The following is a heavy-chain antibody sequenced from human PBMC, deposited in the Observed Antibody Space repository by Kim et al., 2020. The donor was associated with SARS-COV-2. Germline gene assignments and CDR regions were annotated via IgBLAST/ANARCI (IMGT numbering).Heavy chain of an antibody. V-gene: IGHV3-23*01. CDR1: GFTFSSYA. CDR2: ISGSDGST. J-gene: IGHJ4*02. D-gene: IGHD3-22*01. Sequence: GGSLRLSCAASGFTFSSYAMSWVRQAPGKGLEWVSAISGSDGSTYYADSVKGRFTISRDNSKNTLYLQMNSLSAEDTAVYYCAKEGRAMIVNGGQQSGVYWGQGTLVTASS. CDR3: AKEGRAMIVNGGQQSGVY.